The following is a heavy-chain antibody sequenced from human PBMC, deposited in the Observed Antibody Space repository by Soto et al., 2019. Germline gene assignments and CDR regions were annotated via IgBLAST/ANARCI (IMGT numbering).Heavy chain of an antibody. CDR2: ISGSGGST. J-gene: IGHJ5*02. Sequence: PGGSLSLACEPTGVTFSSSATVMNGRARGGGMEWVSPISGSGGSTSYADSGKGRFTIPRDNSKNTLYRQMNSLRAEDTAVYYCAKGAPYQIVVVPAANWFDPWGQGTLGTVSS. V-gene: IGHV3-23*01. CDR3: AKGAPYQIVVVPAANWFDP. D-gene: IGHD2-2*01. CDR1: GVTFSSSA.